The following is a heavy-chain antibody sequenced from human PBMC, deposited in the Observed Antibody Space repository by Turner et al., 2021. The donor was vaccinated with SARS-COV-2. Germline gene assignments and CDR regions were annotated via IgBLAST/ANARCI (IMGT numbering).Heavy chain of an antibody. CDR2: FYYSGSN. CDR3: ARLMDTAMDYYGMDV. Sequence: QLQLQESGPGLVKPSETLSLTGSVSGGSISRSSYYGSWIRQPPGKGLVWIGKFYYSGSNYDSPSLKSRVTISVDTSKNQFSLKLSSVTAADTAVYYCARLMDTAMDYYGMDVWGQGTTVTVSS. CDR1: GGSISRSSYY. J-gene: IGHJ6*02. V-gene: IGHV4-39*01. D-gene: IGHD5-18*01.